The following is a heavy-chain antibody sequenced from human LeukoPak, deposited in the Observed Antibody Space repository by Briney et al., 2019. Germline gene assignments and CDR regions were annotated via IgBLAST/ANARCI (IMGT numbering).Heavy chain of an antibody. CDR3: ARLGEEPQVIDY. Sequence: KGGESLKISCQGSGYTFTTYWIGWVRQMPGKGLEWMGIIYPGDSDTRYSPSFQGQVTMSADKSISTAYLQWSSLKASDTAMYNCARLGEEPQVIDYWGQGTLVTVSS. CDR2: IYPGDSDT. CDR1: GYTFTTYW. V-gene: IGHV5-51*01. D-gene: IGHD3-10*01. J-gene: IGHJ4*02.